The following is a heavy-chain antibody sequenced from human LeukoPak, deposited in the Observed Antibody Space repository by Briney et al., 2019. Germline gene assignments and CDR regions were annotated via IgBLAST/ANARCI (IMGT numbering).Heavy chain of an antibody. V-gene: IGHV4-34*01. Sequence: KPSETLSLTCAVYGGSFSGYYWSWIRQPPGKGLEWIGEINHSGSTNYNPSLKGRVTISVDTSKNQFSLKLSSVTAADTAVYYCARRIAARRSTVDYWGREPWSPSPQ. D-gene: IGHD6-6*01. CDR2: INHSGST. J-gene: IGHJ4*02. CDR1: GGSFSGYY. CDR3: ARRIAARRSTVDY.